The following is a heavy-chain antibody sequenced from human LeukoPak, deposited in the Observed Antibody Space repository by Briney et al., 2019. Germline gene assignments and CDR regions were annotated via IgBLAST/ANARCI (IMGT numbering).Heavy chain of an antibody. V-gene: IGHV1-2*02. Sequence: ASVKVSCKASGYTFTGYYMHWVRQAPGQGLEWMGWINPNSGGTNYAQKFQGRVTMTRDTSISTAYMELSRLRSDDTAVYYCARLMFYYDSSGYYKLHGMDVWGQGTTVTVSS. CDR3: ARLMFYYDSSGYYKLHGMDV. J-gene: IGHJ6*02. CDR1: GYTFTGYY. D-gene: IGHD3-22*01. CDR2: INPNSGGT.